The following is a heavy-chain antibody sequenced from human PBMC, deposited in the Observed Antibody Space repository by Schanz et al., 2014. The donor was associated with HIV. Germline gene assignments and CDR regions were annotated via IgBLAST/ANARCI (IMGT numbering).Heavy chain of an antibody. Sequence: QVLLVQSGPEVQKPGASVKVSCKASGSTFTSYYIHWVRQAPGQGLEWMGWINPNSGGTNLAQKFEGRVTMTIDRSITTASMELSRLNSDDTAMYFCTRLHYYYDRSGFSFDCWGQGTLVTVSS. D-gene: IGHD3-22*01. J-gene: IGHJ4*02. V-gene: IGHV1-2*02. CDR3: TRLHYYYDRSGFSFDC. CDR2: INPNSGGT. CDR1: GSTFTSYY.